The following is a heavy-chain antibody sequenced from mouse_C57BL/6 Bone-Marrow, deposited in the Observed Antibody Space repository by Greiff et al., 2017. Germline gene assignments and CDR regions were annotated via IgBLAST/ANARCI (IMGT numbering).Heavy chain of an antibody. CDR3: ARGKAATVDFDY. D-gene: IGHD1-1*01. J-gene: IGHJ2*01. V-gene: IGHV1-69*01. CDR2: IDPSDSYT. CDR1: GYTFTSYW. Sequence: VKLQQPGAELVMPGASVKLSCKASGYTFTSYWMHWVKQRPGQGLEWIGEIDPSDSYTNYNQKFKGKSTLTVDKSSSTAYMQLSSLTSEDSAVYYCARGKAATVDFDYWGQGTTLTVSS.